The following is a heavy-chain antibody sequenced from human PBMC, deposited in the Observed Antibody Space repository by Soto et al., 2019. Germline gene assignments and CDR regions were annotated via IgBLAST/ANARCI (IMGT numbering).Heavy chain of an antibody. D-gene: IGHD2-15*01. CDR3: ASARGARYFDY. J-gene: IGHJ4*02. Sequence: QVQLQESGPGLVKPSQTLSLTCTVSGGSISSGDYYWSWMRQPAGKGLVWIGYIYYSGSTYFNPSLKCRVTLSLSTSKSQVSLKLTSVTAADTAVYYCASARGARYFDYWGQGTLLTVSS. CDR2: IYYSGST. V-gene: IGHV4-30-4*01. CDR1: GGSISSGDYY.